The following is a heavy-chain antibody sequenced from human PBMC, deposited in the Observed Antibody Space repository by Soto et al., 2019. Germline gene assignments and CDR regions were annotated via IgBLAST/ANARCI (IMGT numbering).Heavy chain of an antibody. CDR2: ISGNSAYI. J-gene: IGHJ6*02. CDR1: GFNFGDFY. V-gene: IGHV3-21*01. D-gene: IGHD2-21*02. CDR3: ARAPPGDLYGMDV. Sequence: PGGSLRLSCVASGFNFGDFYMSWVRQAPEKGLEWVSSISGNSAYIKYTDSVKGRFTISRANAKSALYLQMNSLRAEDTAVYFCARAPPGDLYGMDVWGQGTTVT.